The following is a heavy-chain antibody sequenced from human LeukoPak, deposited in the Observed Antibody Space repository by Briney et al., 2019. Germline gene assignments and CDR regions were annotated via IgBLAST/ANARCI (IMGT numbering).Heavy chain of an antibody. Sequence: GGSLRLSCAASGFTFTSYSMSWVRQAPGKGLERVSGTSDRGDYTYYAGSVKGRFTISRDSSKNTLFLQMNSLRAEDTALYFCARKAQYNGHYPLDYWGQGTLVTVSS. V-gene: IGHV3-23*01. CDR3: ARKAQYNGHYPLDY. CDR2: TSDRGDYT. D-gene: IGHD1-7*01. CDR1: GFTFTSYS. J-gene: IGHJ4*02.